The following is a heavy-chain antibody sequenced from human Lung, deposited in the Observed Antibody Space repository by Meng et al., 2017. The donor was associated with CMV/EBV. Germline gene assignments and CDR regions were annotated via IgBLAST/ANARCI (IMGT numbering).Heavy chain of an antibody. CDR2: IKQDGSEK. CDR3: ARDTRWVQET. D-gene: IGHD5-24*01. Sequence: ESXKISCAASGFTLSDFWMSWVRQAPGKGLEWVANIKQDGSEKYYVDSVKGRFTISRDNAKNSLYLQMNSLRDEDTAIYYCARDTRWVQETWGQGTRVTVAS. J-gene: IGHJ4*02. CDR1: GFTLSDFW. V-gene: IGHV3-7*01.